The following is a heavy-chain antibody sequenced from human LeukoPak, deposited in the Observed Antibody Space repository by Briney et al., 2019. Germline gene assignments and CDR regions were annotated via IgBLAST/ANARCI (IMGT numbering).Heavy chain of an antibody. CDR3: ARASENVDYDFWSGYYLTW. CDR2: ISSSSSYI. Sequence: GGSLRLSCAASGFTFSSYSMNWVRQAPGKGLEWVSSISSSSSYIYYADSVKGRFTISRDNAKNSLYLQMNSLGAEDTAVYYCARASENVDYDFWSGYYLTWWGQGTLVTVSS. CDR1: GFTFSSYS. J-gene: IGHJ4*02. D-gene: IGHD3-3*01. V-gene: IGHV3-21*01.